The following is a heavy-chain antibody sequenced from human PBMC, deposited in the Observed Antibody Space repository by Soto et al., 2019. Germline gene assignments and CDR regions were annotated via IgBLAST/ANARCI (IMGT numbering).Heavy chain of an antibody. CDR1: GFSLSTRGMC. CDR3: ARSSSGRGRKFDY. Sequence: SGPTLVNPTQTLTLPCTFSGFSLSTRGMCVSWIRQPPGKALEWLARLDWDDNKCYSTSLKTRLTISKDTSKNQVVLTMTNIDPVDTATYYCARSSSGRGRKFDYWGQGTLVTVSS. V-gene: IGHV2-70*11. D-gene: IGHD6-25*01. J-gene: IGHJ4*02. CDR2: LDWDDNK.